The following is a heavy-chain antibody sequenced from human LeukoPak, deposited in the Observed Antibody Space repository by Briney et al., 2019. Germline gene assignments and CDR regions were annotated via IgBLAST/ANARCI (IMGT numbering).Heavy chain of an antibody. CDR2: IIPIFGTA. CDR1: GGTFSSYA. J-gene: IGHJ4*02. V-gene: IGHV1-69*05. D-gene: IGHD7-27*01. CDR3: ARGRRKLGDYFDY. Sequence: LVKVSCKASGGTFSSYAISWVRQAPGQGLEWMGGIIPIFGTANYAQKFQGRVTITTDESTSTAYMELSSLRSEDTAVYYCARGRRKLGDYFDYWGQGTLVTVSS.